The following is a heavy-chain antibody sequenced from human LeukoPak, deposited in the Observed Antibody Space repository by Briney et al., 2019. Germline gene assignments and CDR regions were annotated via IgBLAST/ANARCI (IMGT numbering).Heavy chain of an antibody. CDR3: ARVGYSSSWYVADY. CDR1: GGSISSYY. V-gene: IGHV4-59*12. J-gene: IGHJ4*02. D-gene: IGHD6-13*01. Sequence: SETLSLTCTVSGGSISSYYWSWIRQPPGKGLEWIGYIYYSGSTNYNPSLKSRVTISVDTSKNQCSLKLSSVTAADTAVYYCARVGYSSSWYVADYWGQGTLVTVSS. CDR2: IYYSGST.